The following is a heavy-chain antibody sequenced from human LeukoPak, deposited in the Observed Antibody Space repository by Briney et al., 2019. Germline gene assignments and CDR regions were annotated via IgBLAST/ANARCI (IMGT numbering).Heavy chain of an antibody. CDR3: ATLYGSGSYSHDH. D-gene: IGHD3-10*01. J-gene: IGHJ5*02. Sequence: SVKVSCKASGGTFSSYAISWVRQAPGQGLEWMGGIIPIFGTANYAQKFQGRVTITADESTSTAYMELSSLRSEDTAVYYCATLYGSGSYSHDHWGQGTLVTVSS. V-gene: IGHV1-69*13. CDR1: GGTFSSYA. CDR2: IIPIFGTA.